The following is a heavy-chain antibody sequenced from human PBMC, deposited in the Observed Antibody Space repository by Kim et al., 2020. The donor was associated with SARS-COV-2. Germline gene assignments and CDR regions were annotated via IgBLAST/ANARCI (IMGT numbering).Heavy chain of an antibody. J-gene: IGHJ6*02. D-gene: IGHD3-10*01. CDR3: ARSGYYYGMDV. V-gene: IGHV4-59*01. CDR2: IYYSGST. Sequence: SETLSLTCTVSGGSISSYYWSWIRQPPGKGLEWIGYIYYSGSTNYNPSLKSRVTISVDTSKNQFSLKLSSVTAADTAVYYCARSGYYYGMDVWGQGTTVTVSS. CDR1: GGSISSYY.